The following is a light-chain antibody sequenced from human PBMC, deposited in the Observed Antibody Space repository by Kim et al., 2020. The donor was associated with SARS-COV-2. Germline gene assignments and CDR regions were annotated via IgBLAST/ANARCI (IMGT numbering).Light chain of an antibody. J-gene: IGKJ1*01. Sequence: VAPGEGVTLSCRASQSISSGLAGYQHKTGQPLRLLIYDAFNRATGVPARFSVSGSGTKFTLTISSLQSEDFAVYYCQRYDNWPWAFGQGTKVDIK. V-gene: IGKV3-15*01. CDR2: DAF. CDR1: QSISSG. CDR3: QRYDNWPWA.